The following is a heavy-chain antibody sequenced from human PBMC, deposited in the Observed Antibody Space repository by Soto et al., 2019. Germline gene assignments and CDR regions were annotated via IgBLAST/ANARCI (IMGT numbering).Heavy chain of an antibody. CDR1: GGSISGYY. CDR3: ERDRPDKLNSLDAFDI. Sequence: PSETLSLTCTVSGGSISGYYWSWIRQPPGKGLEWISYISHSGSASYNSSLKSRVTISIDMSKNQFSLRLRSVTAADTDVYYCERDRPDKLNSLDAFDIWAPGTLVTV. CDR2: ISHSGSA. V-gene: IGHV4-59*01. J-gene: IGHJ3*02. D-gene: IGHD1-1*01.